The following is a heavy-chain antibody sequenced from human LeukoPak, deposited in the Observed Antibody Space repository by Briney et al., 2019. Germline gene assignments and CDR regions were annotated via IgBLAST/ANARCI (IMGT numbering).Heavy chain of an antibody. J-gene: IGHJ4*02. D-gene: IGHD1-26*01. CDR3: ARSLVGATPPDY. V-gene: IGHV4-30-4*01. CDR2: IYYSGST. CDR1: GGSISSGDYY. Sequence: PSETLSLTCTVSGGSISSGDYYWSWIRQPPGKGLEWIGFIYYSGSTYYNPSLKSRVTISVDTSKNQFSLKLSSVTAADTAVYYCARSLVGATPPDYWGQGTLVTVSS.